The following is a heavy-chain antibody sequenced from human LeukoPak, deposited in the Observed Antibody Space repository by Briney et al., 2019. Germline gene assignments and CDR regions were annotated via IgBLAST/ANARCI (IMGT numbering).Heavy chain of an antibody. D-gene: IGHD3-10*01. J-gene: IGHJ2*01. Sequence: SQTLSLTCTVSGGSISSGDYYWSWIRQPPGKGLEWIGYIYYSGSTYYNPSLKSRVTISVDTSKNQFPLKLSSVTAADTAVYYCASQTLGYWYFDLWGRGTLVTVSS. V-gene: IGHV4-30-4*01. CDR3: ASQTLGYWYFDL. CDR1: GGSISSGDYY. CDR2: IYYSGST.